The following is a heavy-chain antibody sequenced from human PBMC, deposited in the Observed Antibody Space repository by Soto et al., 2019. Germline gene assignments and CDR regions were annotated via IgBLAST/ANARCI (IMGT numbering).Heavy chain of an antibody. D-gene: IGHD5-12*01. CDR3: VREGRGSFDF. V-gene: IGHV3-23*01. CDR1: GFIFSNYA. CDR2: IGGRGNSA. Sequence: GGSLRLSCADSGFIFSNYAMNWVRQAPGKGLEWVSVIGGRGNSAYYADSVQGRFTISRDNSKNTLSLQMSSLTADDTAIYYCVREGRGSFDFWGRGTMVTVSS. J-gene: IGHJ3*01.